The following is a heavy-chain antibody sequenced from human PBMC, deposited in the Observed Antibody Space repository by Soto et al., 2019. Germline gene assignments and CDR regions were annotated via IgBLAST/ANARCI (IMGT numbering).Heavy chain of an antibody. CDR2: ISGSGGST. J-gene: IGHJ4*02. V-gene: IGHV3-23*01. CDR1: GFTFSSYA. D-gene: IGHD5-18*01. Sequence: GGSLRLSCAASGFTFSSYAMSWVRQAPGKGLEWVSAISGSGGSTYYADSVKGRFTISRDNSKNTLYLQMNSLRAEDTAVYYCAKDSIVDTAMAYFDYWGQGTLVTVSS. CDR3: AKDSIVDTAMAYFDY.